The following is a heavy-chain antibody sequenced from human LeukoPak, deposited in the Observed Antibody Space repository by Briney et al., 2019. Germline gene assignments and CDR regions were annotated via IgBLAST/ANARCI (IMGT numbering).Heavy chain of an antibody. V-gene: IGHV3-15*01. CDR2: IKSKTDGGTT. CDR3: TTDPRIAAAKDY. CDR1: GFTFSNAW. D-gene: IGHD6-13*01. Sequence: GGSLRLSCAASGFTFSNAWMSWVRQAPGKGLEWVGRIKSKTDGGTTDYAAPVKGRFTISRDDSKNTLYLQMNSLKTEDTAVYYCTTDPRIAAAKDYWGQGTLVTVSS. J-gene: IGHJ4*02.